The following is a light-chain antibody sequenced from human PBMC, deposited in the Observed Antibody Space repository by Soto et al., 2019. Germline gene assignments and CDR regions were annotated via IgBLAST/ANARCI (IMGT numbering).Light chain of an antibody. CDR1: QSVSSY. CDR3: QQRRA. V-gene: IGKV3-11*01. CDR2: DAS. Sequence: EIVLAHSPATLSFSPGERATLSCRASQSVSSYLAWYQQKPGQAPRLLIYDASNRATGIPARFSGSGSGTDFTLTISSLEPEDFAVYYCQQRRAFGGGTKVDIK. J-gene: IGKJ4*01.